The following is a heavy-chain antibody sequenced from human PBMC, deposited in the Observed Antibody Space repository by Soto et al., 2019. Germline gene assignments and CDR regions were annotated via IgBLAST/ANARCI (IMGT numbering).Heavy chain of an antibody. J-gene: IGHJ4*02. Sequence: QVQLIQSGAEVKKPGASVIISCQASGYGFTFYYFYWVRQAPGQGLEWIGKINPDGGATTYAQTFQGRVTITSDASTGTVYMELSSLTSDDTAVYYCARGRRHTFWGQGTQVSDSS. D-gene: IGHD2-2*02. CDR1: GYGFTFYY. CDR2: INPDGGAT. V-gene: IGHV1-46*01. CDR3: ARGRRHTF.